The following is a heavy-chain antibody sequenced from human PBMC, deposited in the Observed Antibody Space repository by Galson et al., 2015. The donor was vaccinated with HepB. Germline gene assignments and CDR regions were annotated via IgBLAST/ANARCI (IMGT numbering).Heavy chain of an antibody. Sequence: SLRLSCAASGLSFNKAWMDWVRQAPGKGLEWVARVKSNLHGGTLDYAAPVRGRFTISRYDSRKTVYLQMNNLKTDDTGIYFCTTENIGAFDVWGRGTMVTVSP. V-gene: IGHV3-15*07. CDR1: GLSFNKAW. J-gene: IGHJ3*01. CDR3: TTENIGAFDV. D-gene: IGHD1/OR15-1a*01. CDR2: VKSNLHGGTL.